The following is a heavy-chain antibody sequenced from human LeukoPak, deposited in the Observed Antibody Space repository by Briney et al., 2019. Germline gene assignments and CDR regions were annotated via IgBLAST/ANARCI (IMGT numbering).Heavy chain of an antibody. CDR1: GYTFTGCY. D-gene: IGHD3-3*01. J-gene: IGHJ4*02. V-gene: IGHV1-2*02. Sequence: GASVKVSCKASGYTFTGCYMHWVRQAPGQGLEWMGWINPNSGGTNYAQKFQGRVTMTRDTSISTAYMELSRLRSDDTAVCYCARDSRITIFGVVKYYFDYWGQGTLVTVSS. CDR3: ARDSRITIFGVVKYYFDY. CDR2: INPNSGGT.